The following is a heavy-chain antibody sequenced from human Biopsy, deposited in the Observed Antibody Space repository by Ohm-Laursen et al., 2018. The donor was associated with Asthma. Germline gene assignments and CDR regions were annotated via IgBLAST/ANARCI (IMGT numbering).Heavy chain of an antibody. Sequence: ASVKVSCKVSGYTFIHFAIHWVRQAPGQRLEWMGWINAGDGNTKYSQKFQGGLTISRDTSASTAYMDLSSLRSEDTAVYYCARTYFDFLTGQVHDAFAMWGQGTMVTVSS. D-gene: IGHD3-9*01. CDR2: INAGDGNT. CDR1: GYTFIHFA. J-gene: IGHJ3*02. CDR3: ARTYFDFLTGQVHDAFAM. V-gene: IGHV1-3*01.